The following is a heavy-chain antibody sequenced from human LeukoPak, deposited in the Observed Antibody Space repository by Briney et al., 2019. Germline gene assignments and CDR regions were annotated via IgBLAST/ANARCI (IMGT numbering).Heavy chain of an antibody. CDR3: ARGLVLTTVTTWFFPRGGMDV. CDR2: IYYSGST. CDR1: GGSISSGDYY. D-gene: IGHD4-17*01. J-gene: IGHJ6*02. Sequence: PSETLSLTCTVSGGSISSGDYYWSWIRQPPGKGLEWIGYIYYSGSTYYSPSLKSRVTISVDTSKNQFSLKLSSVTAADTAVYYCARGLVLTTVTTWFFPRGGMDVWGQGTTVTVSS. V-gene: IGHV4-30-4*01.